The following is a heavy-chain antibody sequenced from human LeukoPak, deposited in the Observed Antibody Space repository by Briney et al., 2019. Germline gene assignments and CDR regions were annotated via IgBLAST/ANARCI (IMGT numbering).Heavy chain of an antibody. CDR3: AKSHSGWYSFDY. CDR1: EFTFSNYA. D-gene: IGHD6-19*01. J-gene: IGHJ4*02. CDR2: ISGGGDST. Sequence: GGSLRLSCAASEFTFSNYAMNWVRQAPGKGLEWVSGISGGGDSTYYAGSVKGRFTISRDSSKNTLYLQMDSLRAEDTAIYYCAKSHSGWYSFDYWGQGALVTVSS. V-gene: IGHV3-23*01.